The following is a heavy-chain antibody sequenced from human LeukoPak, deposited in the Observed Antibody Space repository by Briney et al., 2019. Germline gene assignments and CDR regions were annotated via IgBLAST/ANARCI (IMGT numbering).Heavy chain of an antibody. CDR3: ARTGGNSGWYYFDY. CDR2: IYYSGNT. D-gene: IGHD6-19*01. J-gene: IGHJ4*02. V-gene: IGHV4-59*08. CDR1: GGSISSYY. Sequence: SETLSLTCTVSGGSISSYYWSWIRQPPGKGLEWIGYIYYSGNTNYNPSLKSRVTISVDTSKNQFSLKLSSVTAADTAVYYCARTGGNSGWYYFDYWGQGTLVTVSS.